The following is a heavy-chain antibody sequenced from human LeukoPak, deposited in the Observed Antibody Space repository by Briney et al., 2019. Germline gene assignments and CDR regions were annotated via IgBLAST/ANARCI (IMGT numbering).Heavy chain of an antibody. D-gene: IGHD6-13*01. CDR2: IYHSGST. CDR3: ARVPFIAAAGTNWFDP. J-gene: IGHJ5*02. CDR1: GYSISSGYC. V-gene: IGHV4-38-2*01. Sequence: PSETLSLTCAVSGYSISSGYCWGWIRQPPGKGLEWIGSIYHSGSTYYNPSLKSRVTISVDTSKNQFSLKLSSVTAADTAVYYCARVPFIAAAGTNWFDPWGQGTLVTASS.